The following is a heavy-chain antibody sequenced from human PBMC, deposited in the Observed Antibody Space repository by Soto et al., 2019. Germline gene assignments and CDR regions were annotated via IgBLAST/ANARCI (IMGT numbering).Heavy chain of an antibody. J-gene: IGHJ3*01. D-gene: IGHD4-17*01. CDR1: GGSLDSDDHY. V-gene: IGHV4-30-4*01. CDR2: VYNRGST. Sequence: QVQMEESGPGLVKPSQTLSLTCAVSGGSLDSDDHYWNWIRQSPGRGLEWIGYVYNRGSTHYKPGLKSRLTMSIDTAKNHLSLPLAAVTAADMAVHFCVRGMSTVRASCPIDVWRQ. CDR3: VRGMSTVRASCPIDV.